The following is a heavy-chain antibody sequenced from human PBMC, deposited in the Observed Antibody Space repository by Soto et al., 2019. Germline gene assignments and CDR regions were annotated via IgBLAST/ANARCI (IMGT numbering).Heavy chain of an antibody. CDR3: AKDKSLEQIYYYYGMDV. CDR1: GFTFSSYG. J-gene: IGHJ6*02. D-gene: IGHD1-1*01. CDR2: ISYDGSNK. V-gene: IGHV3-30*18. Sequence: QVQLVESGGGVVQPGRSLRLSCAASGFTFSSYGMHWVRQAPGKGLEWVAVISYDGSNKYYADSVKGRFTISRDNSKNTLYLQMNSLRAEDTAVYYCAKDKSLEQIYYYYGMDVWGQGTTVTVSS.